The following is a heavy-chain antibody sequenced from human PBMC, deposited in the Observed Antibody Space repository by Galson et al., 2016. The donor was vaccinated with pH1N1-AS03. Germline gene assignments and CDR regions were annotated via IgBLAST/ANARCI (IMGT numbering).Heavy chain of an antibody. CDR2: LNTDVSST. CDR1: GFNVSNYW. CDR3: AREKINVGADYYGMDV. V-gene: IGHV3-74*01. D-gene: IGHD1-26*01. J-gene: IGHJ6*02. Sequence: SLRLSCAASGFNVSNYWMNWVRQAPGKGLVWVSLLNTDVSSTTYADSVKGRFTISRDNAKNTLYLQVNSLRAEDTAVYYCAREKINVGADYYGMDVRGQGTTVTVSS.